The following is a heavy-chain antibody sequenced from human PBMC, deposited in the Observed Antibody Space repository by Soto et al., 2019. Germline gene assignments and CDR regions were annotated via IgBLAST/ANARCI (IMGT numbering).Heavy chain of an antibody. J-gene: IGHJ6*02. Sequence: EVQLVESGGGLVQPGGSLRLSCAASGFTFSSYEMNWVRQAPGKGLEWVSYLSSSGSTIYYADSVKGRFTISRDNAKNSLYLQMNSLRAEDTAVYYCARGGYDSPEPYYFYGMDVWGQGTTVTVSS. V-gene: IGHV3-48*03. D-gene: IGHD2-2*01. CDR1: GFTFSSYE. CDR2: LSSSGSTI. CDR3: ARGGYDSPEPYYFYGMDV.